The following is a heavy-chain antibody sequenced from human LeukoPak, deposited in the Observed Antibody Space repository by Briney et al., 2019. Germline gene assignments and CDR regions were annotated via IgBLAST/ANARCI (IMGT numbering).Heavy chain of an antibody. CDR1: GDTFSSYT. Sequence: SVKVSCKASGDTFSSYTISWVRQAPGQGLEWMGGIIPVFGTAKYAQNFQGRVTITADKSTTTAYMELRSLRSEDTAVYYCATAPRGYYYDSSGYYAFDYWGQGTLVTVSS. J-gene: IGHJ4*02. CDR2: IIPVFGTA. V-gene: IGHV1-69*06. CDR3: ATAPRGYYYDSSGYYAFDY. D-gene: IGHD3-22*01.